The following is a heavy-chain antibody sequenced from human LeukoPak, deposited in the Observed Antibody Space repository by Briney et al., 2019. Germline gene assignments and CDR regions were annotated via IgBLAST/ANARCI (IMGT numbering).Heavy chain of an antibody. CDR2: IYYSGST. CDR3: ARPWGSHDSSGSTIFDY. J-gene: IGHJ4*02. Sequence: PSETLSLTCTVSGGSISSSSYYWGWIRQPPGKGLEWIGSIYYSGSTYYNPSLKSRVTISVDTSKNPFSLKLSSVTAADTAVYYCARPWGSHDSSGSTIFDYWGQGTLVTVSS. D-gene: IGHD3-22*01. CDR1: GGSISSSSYY. V-gene: IGHV4-39*01.